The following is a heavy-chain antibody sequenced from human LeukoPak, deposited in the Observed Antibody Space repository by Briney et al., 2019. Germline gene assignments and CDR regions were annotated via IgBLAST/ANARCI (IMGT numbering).Heavy chain of an antibody. D-gene: IGHD3-10*01. CDR1: VGSISSFY. Sequence: PSETLSLTCSVSVGSISSFYWSWIRQPPGKGLEWIGHIYYSGSTNYNPSLKSRVTISIDTSKSHFSLKLSSVTAADTAVYYCARGTWFGGPRNWFDPWGQGTLVTVSS. V-gene: IGHV4-59*12. CDR3: ARGTWFGGPRNWFDP. CDR2: IYYSGST. J-gene: IGHJ5*02.